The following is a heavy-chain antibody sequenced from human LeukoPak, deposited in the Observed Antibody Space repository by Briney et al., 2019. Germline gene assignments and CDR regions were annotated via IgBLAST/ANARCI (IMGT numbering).Heavy chain of an antibody. D-gene: IGHD3-10*01. J-gene: IGHJ4*02. CDR1: GYTFTSYC. CDR3: ARLNMVRAQTGLFDY. V-gene: IGHV5-51*01. CDR2: VYPGDSDT. Sequence: GESLKISCKGSGYTFTSYCIAWVRQIPGKGLEGMVIVYPGDSDTRYSPSFQDRVTISADKSISTAYLQWSSLKASDTAMYYCARLNMVRAQTGLFDYWGQGTLVTVSS.